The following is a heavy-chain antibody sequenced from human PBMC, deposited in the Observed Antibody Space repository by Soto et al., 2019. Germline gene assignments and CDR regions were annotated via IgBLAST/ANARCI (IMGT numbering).Heavy chain of an antibody. CDR1: GGSVSSGSYY. CDR3: ARDSARYYYDSRPGSFDI. CDR2: IYYSGST. Sequence: SETLSLTCTVSGGSVSSGSYYWSWIRQPPGKGLEWIGYIYYSGSTNYNPSLKSRVTISVDTSKNQFSLKLSSVTAADTAVYYCARDSARYYYDSRPGSFDIWGQGTMVTVSS. V-gene: IGHV4-61*01. J-gene: IGHJ3*02. D-gene: IGHD3-22*01.